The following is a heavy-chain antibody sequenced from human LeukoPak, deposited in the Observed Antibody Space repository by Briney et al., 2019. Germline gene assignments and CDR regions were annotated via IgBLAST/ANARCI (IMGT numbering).Heavy chain of an antibody. D-gene: IGHD6-13*01. CDR1: GYTFTSYA. CDR3: ARETPRQLARVIPNWFDP. Sequence: ASVKVSCKASGYTFTSYAMHWVRQAPGQRLEWMGWINAGNGNTKYSQKFQGRVTITRDTSASTAYMELSSLRSEDTAVYYCARETPRQLARVIPNWFDPWGQGTLVTVFS. J-gene: IGHJ5*02. V-gene: IGHV1-3*01. CDR2: INAGNGNT.